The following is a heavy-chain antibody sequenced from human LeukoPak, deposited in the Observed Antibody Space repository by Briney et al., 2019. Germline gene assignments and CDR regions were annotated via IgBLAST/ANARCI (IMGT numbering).Heavy chain of an antibody. V-gene: IGHV3-48*01. CDR2: ISSSSSTI. J-gene: IGHJ4*02. D-gene: IGHD3-10*01. Sequence: PGGSLRLSCAASGFTFSSYSMSWVRQAPGKGLEWLSYISSSSSTIYYADSVKGRFTISRDNAKNSLYLQMSSLRAEDTAVYYCATPLSIGGYWGQGTLVTVSS. CDR3: ATPLSIGGY. CDR1: GFTFSSYS.